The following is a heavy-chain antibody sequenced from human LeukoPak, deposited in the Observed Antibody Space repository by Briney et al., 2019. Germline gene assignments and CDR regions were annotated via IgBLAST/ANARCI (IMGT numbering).Heavy chain of an antibody. V-gene: IGHV3-7*01. CDR2: INQDGSGK. CDR3: AKEGGDRRFDY. J-gene: IGHJ4*02. D-gene: IGHD2-21*02. CDR1: GFTFSANW. Sequence: GGSLRLSCAASGFTFSANWMGWVRQAPGKGLEWVANINQDGSGKYYVDSVQGRFIISRDNAQSSLFLQMNGLRVEDTALYYCAKEGGDRRFDYWGQGALVTVSS.